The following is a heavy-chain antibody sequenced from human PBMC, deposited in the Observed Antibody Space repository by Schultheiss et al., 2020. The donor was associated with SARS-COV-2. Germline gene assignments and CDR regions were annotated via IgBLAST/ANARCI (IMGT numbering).Heavy chain of an antibody. CDR1: GGSISSSSYY. V-gene: IGHV4-39*07. Sequence: SETLSLTCTVSGGSISSSSYYWGWIRQPPGKGLEWIGEINHSGSTNYNPSLKSRVTISVDTSKNQFSLKLSSVTAADTAVYYCARVPDGDYGHWYFDLWGRGTLVTVSS. CDR2: INHSGST. J-gene: IGHJ2*01. D-gene: IGHD4-17*01. CDR3: ARVPDGDYGHWYFDL.